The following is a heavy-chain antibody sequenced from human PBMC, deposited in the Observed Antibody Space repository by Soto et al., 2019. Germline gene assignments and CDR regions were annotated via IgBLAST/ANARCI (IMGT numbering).Heavy chain of an antibody. CDR3: ARHWAGGQQLVLGAFDI. CDR1: GGSISSSSYY. CDR2: IYYSGST. Sequence: QLQLQESGPGLVKPSETLSLTCTVSGGSISSSSYYWGWIRQPPGKGLEWIGSIYYSGSTYYNPSLKSRVTISVDESKNQFSLKLSSVTAAETAVYYCARHWAGGQQLVLGAFDIWGQGTMVTVSS. V-gene: IGHV4-39*01. D-gene: IGHD6-13*01. J-gene: IGHJ3*02.